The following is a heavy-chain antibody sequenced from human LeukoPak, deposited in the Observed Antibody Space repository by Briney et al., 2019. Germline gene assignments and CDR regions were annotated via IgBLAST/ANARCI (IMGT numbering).Heavy chain of an antibody. V-gene: IGHV7-4-1*02. J-gene: IGHJ5*02. CDR1: GYTFTSYG. Sequence: ASVKVSCKASGYTFTSYGINWVRQAPGQGLEWMGWINTNTGNPTYAQGFTGRFVFSLDTSVRTAFLQINSLQTEDTAVYYCAKGGVPFYYGSGSYCPAWGQGTLVTVSS. CDR2: INTNTGNP. CDR3: AKGGVPFYYGSGSYCPA. D-gene: IGHD3-10*01.